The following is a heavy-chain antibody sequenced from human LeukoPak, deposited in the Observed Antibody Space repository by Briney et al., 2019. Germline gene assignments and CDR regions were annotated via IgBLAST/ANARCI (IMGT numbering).Heavy chain of an antibody. J-gene: IGHJ4*02. CDR3: AKGAKLWKTYYFDY. CDR1: GFTFTKFA. D-gene: IGHD5-18*01. V-gene: IGHV3-23*01. CDR2: ISGPGDST. Sequence: GGSLRLSCAASGFTFTKFAMSWVRQAPGKGLEWVSGISGPGDSTYYADSVKGRFTISRGNSKNTLYLQMNSLRAEDTAVYYCAKGAKLWKTYYFDYWGQGTLVTVSS.